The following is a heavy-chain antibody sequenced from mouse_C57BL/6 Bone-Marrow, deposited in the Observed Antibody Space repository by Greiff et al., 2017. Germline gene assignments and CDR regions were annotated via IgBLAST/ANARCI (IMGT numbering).Heavy chain of an antibody. J-gene: IGHJ4*01. CDR1: GFTFSSYA. V-gene: IGHV5-4*03. D-gene: IGHD2-4*01. CDR3: ARGDDYDDGPYDAMDY. CDR2: ISDGGSYT. Sequence: EVMLVESGGGLVKPGGSLKLSCAASGFTFSSYAMSWVRQTPEKRLEWVATISDGGSYTYYPDNVKGRFTISRDNAKDNLYLQMSHLKSEDTAMYYCARGDDYDDGPYDAMDYWGQGTSVTVSS.